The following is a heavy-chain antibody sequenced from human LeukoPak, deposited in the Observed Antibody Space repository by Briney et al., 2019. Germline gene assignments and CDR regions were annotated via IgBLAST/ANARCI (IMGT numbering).Heavy chain of an antibody. Sequence: PGGSLRLSCAASGFSFSAFAMHWVRQAPGKGLEWVALISYDGNNKYYADSVQGRFTVSRDNSKNTLYLQVNSLRAGDTAVYYCAKASDYDILTGSEYFHHWGQGTLVTVS. J-gene: IGHJ1*01. D-gene: IGHD3-9*01. CDR1: GFSFSAFA. CDR3: AKASDYDILTGSEYFHH. CDR2: ISYDGNNK. V-gene: IGHV3-30*18.